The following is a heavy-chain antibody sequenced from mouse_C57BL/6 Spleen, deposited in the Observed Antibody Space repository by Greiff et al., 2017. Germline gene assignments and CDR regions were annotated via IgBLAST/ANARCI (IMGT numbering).Heavy chain of an antibody. J-gene: IGHJ2*01. CDR3: AGGDYDRGLDY. CDR2: IDPSDSYT. CDR1: GYTFTSYW. Sequence: QVHVKQPGAELVMPGASVKLSCKASGYTFTSYWMHWVKQRPGQGLEWIGEIDPSDSYTNYNQKFKGKSTLTVDKSSSTAYMQLSSLTSEDSAVYYCAGGDYDRGLDYWGQGTTLTVSS. D-gene: IGHD2-4*01. V-gene: IGHV1-69*01.